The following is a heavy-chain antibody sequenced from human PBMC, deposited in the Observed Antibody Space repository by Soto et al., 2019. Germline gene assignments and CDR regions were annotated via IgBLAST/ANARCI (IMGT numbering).Heavy chain of an antibody. Sequence: ASVQVSCKASGGTFSSYAISWVRQAPGQGLEWKGRIIPIFGTANYAQKFQGRVTITADESTSTAYMELSSLRSEDTAVYYCARVGAIAAAGTWLGYRPRDYGMDVWGQGTTVTVS. V-gene: IGHV1-69*13. CDR3: ARVGAIAAAGTWLGYRPRDYGMDV. J-gene: IGHJ6*02. D-gene: IGHD6-13*01. CDR2: IIPIFGTA. CDR1: GGTFSSYA.